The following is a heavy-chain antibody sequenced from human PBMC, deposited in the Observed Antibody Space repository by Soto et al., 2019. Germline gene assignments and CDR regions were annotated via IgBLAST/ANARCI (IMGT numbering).Heavy chain of an antibody. Sequence: GGSLRLSCAASGFTFSSYAMSWVRQAPGKGLEWVSAISGSGGSTYYADSVKGRFTISRDNSKNTLYLQMNSLRAEDTAVYYCAKAGSYSSSWYDDYWGQGTLVTVSS. J-gene: IGHJ4*02. CDR1: GFTFSSYA. V-gene: IGHV3-23*01. D-gene: IGHD6-13*01. CDR3: AKAGSYSSSWYDDY. CDR2: ISGSGGST.